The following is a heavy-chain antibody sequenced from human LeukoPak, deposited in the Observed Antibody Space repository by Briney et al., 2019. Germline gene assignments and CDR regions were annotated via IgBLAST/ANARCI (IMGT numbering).Heavy chain of an antibody. CDR1: GFTFSSYG. J-gene: IGHJ4*02. CDR3: ARSDWLTLFGY. Sequence: PGGSLRLSCAASGFTFSSYGMHWVRQAPGKGLEWVAVISYDGSNKYYADSVKGRFTISRDNSKNTLYLQMNSLRAEDTAVYYCARSDWLTLFGYWGQGTLVTVSS. V-gene: IGHV3-30*03. CDR2: ISYDGSNK. D-gene: IGHD3/OR15-3a*01.